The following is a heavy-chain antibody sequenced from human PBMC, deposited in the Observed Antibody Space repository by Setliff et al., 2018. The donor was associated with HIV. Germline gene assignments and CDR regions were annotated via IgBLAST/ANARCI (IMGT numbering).Heavy chain of an antibody. V-gene: IGHV4-59*01. J-gene: IGHJ4*02. CDR1: GGSMSRFY. Sequence: SETLSLTCTVSGGSMSRFYWTWIRQPPGKGLEWTGFVYSTGSINYSPSFRGRLTISLDTSENQFSLHLTSVTAADTAVYYCARAEGDAYNSLPYFDSWGPGALVTVS. D-gene: IGHD1-1*01. CDR3: ARAEGDAYNSLPYFDS. CDR2: VYSTGSI.